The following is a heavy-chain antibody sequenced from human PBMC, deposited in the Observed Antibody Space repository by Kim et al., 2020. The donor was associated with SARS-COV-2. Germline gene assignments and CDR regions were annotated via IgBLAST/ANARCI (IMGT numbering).Heavy chain of an antibody. V-gene: IGHV4-39*01. D-gene: IGHD3-10*01. J-gene: IGHJ4*02. CDR3: ASPVRGVTEIFDY. Sequence: YNPSLKSRVTIAVDTSKNQFSLKLSSVTAADTAVYYCASPVRGVTEIFDYWGQGTLVTVSS.